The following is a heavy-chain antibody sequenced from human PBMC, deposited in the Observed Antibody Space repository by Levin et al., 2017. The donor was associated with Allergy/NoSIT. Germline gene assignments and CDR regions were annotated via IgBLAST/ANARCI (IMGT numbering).Heavy chain of an antibody. CDR2: IWYDGSNK. CDR1: GFTFTNYG. Sequence: PGESLKISCAASGFTFTNYGMHWVRQAPGRGLEWVAVIWYDGSNKYYTDSVKGRFTISRDTSKNTVYLQMNSLRAEDTAVYYCARDASNSYGSFDPWGQGTLVTVSS. D-gene: IGHD5-18*01. V-gene: IGHV3-33*01. J-gene: IGHJ5*02. CDR3: ARDASNSYGSFDP.